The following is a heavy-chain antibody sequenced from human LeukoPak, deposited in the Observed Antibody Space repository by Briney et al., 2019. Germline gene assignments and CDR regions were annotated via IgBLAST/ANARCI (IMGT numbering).Heavy chain of an antibody. CDR2: MNPNSGIT. Sequence: GASVKVSCKASGYSFTNYDINWVRQATGQGLEWMGWMNPNSGITAYAQKFQGRVTITRNTSISTAYMELSSLRSEDTAVYYCARGGSSWSSDAFDIWGQGTMVTVSS. V-gene: IGHV1-8*03. D-gene: IGHD6-13*01. CDR3: ARGGSSWSSDAFDI. J-gene: IGHJ3*02. CDR1: GYSFTNYD.